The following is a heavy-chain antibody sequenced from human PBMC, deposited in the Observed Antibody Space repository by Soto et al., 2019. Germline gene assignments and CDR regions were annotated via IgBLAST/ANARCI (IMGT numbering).Heavy chain of an antibody. CDR3: ARSPYYCASSNYYGY. CDR2: ISSSSTTI. J-gene: IGHJ4*02. CDR1: GFTFSSYG. Sequence: EVQLVESGGGLVQPGGSLRLSCAASGFTFSSYGMNWVRQAPGKGLEWVSYISSSSTTIYYADSVKGRFTIFRDNAKNSLYLQLNSLRDEDTAVYYCARSPYYCASSNYYGYWSQGTLVTVSS. V-gene: IGHV3-48*02. D-gene: IGHD3-22*01.